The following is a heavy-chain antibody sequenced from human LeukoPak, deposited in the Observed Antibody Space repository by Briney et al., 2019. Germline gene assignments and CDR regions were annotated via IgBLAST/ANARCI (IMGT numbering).Heavy chain of an antibody. CDR2: ISSSGSTI. Sequence: GGSLRLSCAASGFTFSSYEMNWVRQAPGKGLEWVSYISSSGSTIYYADSVKGRFTISRDNAKNSLYLQMNSLRAEDTAVYYCARGTYYDILTGYPQDFDYWGQGTLVTVSS. V-gene: IGHV3-48*03. D-gene: IGHD3-9*01. CDR1: GFTFSSYE. J-gene: IGHJ4*02. CDR3: ARGTYYDILTGYPQDFDY.